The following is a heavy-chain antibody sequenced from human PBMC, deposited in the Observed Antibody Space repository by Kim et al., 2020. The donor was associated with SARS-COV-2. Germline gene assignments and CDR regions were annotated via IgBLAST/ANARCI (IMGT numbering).Heavy chain of an antibody. J-gene: IGHJ4*02. CDR2: ISGDGSST. Sequence: GGSLRLSCAASGFTLSSYWMYWVRQGPGKGLVWVSRISGDGSSTNYAESVKGRFTIPRDNARNTLFLEMNSLRADDMAEYYCARQWDSSRWATLGYWGQG. CDR3: ARQWDSSRWATLGY. CDR1: GFTLSSYW. V-gene: IGHV3-74*01. D-gene: IGHD6-13*01.